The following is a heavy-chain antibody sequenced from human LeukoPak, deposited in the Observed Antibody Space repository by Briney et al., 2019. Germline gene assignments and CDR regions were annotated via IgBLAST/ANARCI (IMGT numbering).Heavy chain of an antibody. J-gene: IGHJ4*02. Sequence: PSETLSLTCTVSGGSISSGSYYWSWIRQPPGKGLEWIGYIYYSGSTNYNPSLKSRVTISGDTSKNQFSLKLSSVTAADTAVYYCARVGWYGGLTEFDHWGLGTLVTVSS. CDR3: ARVGWYGGLTEFDH. CDR2: IYYSGST. D-gene: IGHD3-10*01. CDR1: GGSISSGSYY. V-gene: IGHV4-61*01.